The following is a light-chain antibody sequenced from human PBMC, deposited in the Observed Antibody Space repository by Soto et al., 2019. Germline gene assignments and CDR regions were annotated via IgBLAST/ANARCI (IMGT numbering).Light chain of an antibody. J-gene: IGLJ1*01. V-gene: IGLV2-14*03. Sequence: QSVLTQPASVSGSPGQSITISCTGRRSDVATYNFVSWYQQHPGKAPKLIIYDVSNRPSGVSNRFSGSKSGNTASLTISGLQAEDEADYYCNSYTTSTTFVFGTGTKVTVL. CDR2: DVS. CDR1: RSDVATYNF. CDR3: NSYTTSTTFV.